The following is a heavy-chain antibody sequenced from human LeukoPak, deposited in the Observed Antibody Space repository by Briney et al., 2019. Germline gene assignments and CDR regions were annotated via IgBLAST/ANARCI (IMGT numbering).Heavy chain of an antibody. D-gene: IGHD4-17*01. CDR1: GGSISSGGYS. Sequence: SETLSLTCAVSGGSISSGGYSWSWIRQPPGKGLEWIGYIYHSGSTNYNPSLKSRVTISVDTSKNQFSLKLSSVTAADTAVYYCAKSPYGEYYFDYWGQGTLVTVSS. CDR2: IYHSGST. CDR3: AKSPYGEYYFDY. V-gene: IGHV4-30-2*02. J-gene: IGHJ4*02.